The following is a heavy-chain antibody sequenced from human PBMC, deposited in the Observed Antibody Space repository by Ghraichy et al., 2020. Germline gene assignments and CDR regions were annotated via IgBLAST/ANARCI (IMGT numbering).Heavy chain of an antibody. CDR3: ARRLRITFGGVIVPYWFDP. CDR2: ITHSGST. CDR1: GGSFSGYY. J-gene: IGHJ5*02. Sequence: SETLSLTCAVYGGSFSGYYWSWIRQPPGKGLEWIGEITHSGSTNYNPSLQSRVTISVDTSKNQFSLKLSSVTAADTAVYYCARRLRITFGGVIVPYWFDPWGQGTLVTVSS. D-gene: IGHD3-16*02. V-gene: IGHV4-34*01.